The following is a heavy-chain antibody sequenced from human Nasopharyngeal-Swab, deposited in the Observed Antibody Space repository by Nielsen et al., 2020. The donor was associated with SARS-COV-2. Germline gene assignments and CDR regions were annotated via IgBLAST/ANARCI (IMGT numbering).Heavy chain of an antibody. V-gene: IGHV2-26*01. CDR2: IFSNDEK. CDR1: GFSLSNARMG. Sequence: SGPTLVKPTETLTLTCTVSGFSLSNARMGVSWIRQPPGKALEWLAHIFSNDEKSYSTSLKSRLTISKDTSKSQVVLTMTNMDPVDTATYYCVRIRRGWIQLWEGKGSYFDYWGQGTLVTVSS. J-gene: IGHJ4*02. CDR3: VRIRRGWIQLWEGKGSYFDY. D-gene: IGHD5-18*01.